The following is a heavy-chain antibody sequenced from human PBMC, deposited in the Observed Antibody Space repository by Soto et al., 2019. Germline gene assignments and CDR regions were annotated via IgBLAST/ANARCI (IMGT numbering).Heavy chain of an antibody. CDR1: GGSISSGGYY. V-gene: IGHV4-31*03. Sequence: PSETLSLTCTVSGGSISSGGYYWSWIRQHPGKGLEWIGYIYYSGSTYYNPSLKSRVTISVDTSKNQFSLKLSSVTAADTAVYYCARGGYYYDILTAYDYWGQGTLVTSPQ. D-gene: IGHD3-9*01. CDR3: ARGGYYYDILTAYDY. J-gene: IGHJ4*02. CDR2: IYYSGST.